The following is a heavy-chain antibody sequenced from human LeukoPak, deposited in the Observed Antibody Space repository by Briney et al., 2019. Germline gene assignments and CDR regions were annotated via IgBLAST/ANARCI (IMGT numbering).Heavy chain of an antibody. J-gene: IGHJ6*03. CDR2: IFYNGAI. Sequence: PSETLSLTCTIYGGAISAYYWNWIRQTPGKGLEWLGHIFYNGAINYNPSVQSRVSISVDTSKNQFSLSLSSVAAADTAVHFCARGGPRSGHYFCMDVWGRGTTVTVSS. CDR3: ARGGPRSGHYFCMDV. CDR1: GGAISAYY. D-gene: IGHD3-10*01. V-gene: IGHV4-59*01.